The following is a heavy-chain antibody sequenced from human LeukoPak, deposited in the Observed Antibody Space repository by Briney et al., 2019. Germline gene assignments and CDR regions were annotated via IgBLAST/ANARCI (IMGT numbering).Heavy chain of an antibody. D-gene: IGHD3-10*01. CDR1: SCSISSYY. Sequence: SETLSLTCTVSSCSISSYYWSWIRQPPGKGLEWIGYIYYSGDTNYYRSLESRVTISVETSNNQFALKLRHVTAADTAVYYCASYGSGSYSGQENWFDPWGQGSLVTVSS. J-gene: IGHJ5*02. CDR3: ASYGSGSYSGQENWFDP. CDR2: IYYSGDT. V-gene: IGHV4-59*01.